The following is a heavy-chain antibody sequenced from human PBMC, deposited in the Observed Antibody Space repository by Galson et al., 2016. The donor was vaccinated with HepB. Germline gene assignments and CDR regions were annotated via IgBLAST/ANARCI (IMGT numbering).Heavy chain of an antibody. Sequence: SLRLSCATSGFTFTHHQMHWVRQVPGKGLVWVSRIEPDGSRPIYADSVKGRFTISRDNAENTLYLQMNSLRADDTAVYYCARDLSGPDYWGQGARVTVSS. J-gene: IGHJ4*02. CDR1: GFTFTHHQ. CDR3: ARDLSGPDY. CDR2: IEPDGSRP. V-gene: IGHV3-74*01.